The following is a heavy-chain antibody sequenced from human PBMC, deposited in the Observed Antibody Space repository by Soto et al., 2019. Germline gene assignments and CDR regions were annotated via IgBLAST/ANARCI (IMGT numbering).Heavy chain of an antibody. D-gene: IGHD6-13*01. V-gene: IGHV3-48*02. CDR1: GFTFSSYS. CDR3: ARAGTRYYYYGMDV. J-gene: IGHJ6*02. Sequence: EVQLVESGGGLVQPGGSLRLSCAASGFTFSSYSMNWVRQAPGKGLEWVSYVSSSSSTIYYADSVKGRFTISRDNAKNSLYVQMNSLRDEDTAVYYCARAGTRYYYYGMDVWGQGTTVTVSS. CDR2: VSSSSSTI.